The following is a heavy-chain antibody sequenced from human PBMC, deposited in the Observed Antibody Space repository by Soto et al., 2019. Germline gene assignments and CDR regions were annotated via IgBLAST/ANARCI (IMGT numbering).Heavy chain of an antibody. CDR1: EYSLTELS. Sequence: QVQLVQSGAEVKKPGASVKVSCKVSEYSLTELSMHWVRQAPGKGLEWMGGFDPENGKTIYAPKFQGRVTMTEDTSTDTAYMEVSSLTSEDTALYHCATHLLPPGPHNWSPFDYWGQGTLVTVSS. V-gene: IGHV1-24*01. CDR3: ATHLLPPGPHNWSPFDY. J-gene: IGHJ4*02. CDR2: FDPENGKT. D-gene: IGHD1-20*01.